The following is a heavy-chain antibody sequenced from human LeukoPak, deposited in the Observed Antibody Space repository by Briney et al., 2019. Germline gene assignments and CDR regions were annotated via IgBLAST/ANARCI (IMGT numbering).Heavy chain of an antibody. V-gene: IGHV4-4*07. CDR3: ARLLWSGYSGPNWFDP. CDR2: IYTSGST. Sequence: SETLSLTCTVSGGSISSYYWSWIRQPAGKGLEWIGRIYTSGSTNYNPSLKSRVTMSVDTSKNQFSLNITSVTAADTAVYYCARLLWSGYSGPNWFDPWGQGTLVTVSS. D-gene: IGHD3-3*01. J-gene: IGHJ5*02. CDR1: GGSISSYY.